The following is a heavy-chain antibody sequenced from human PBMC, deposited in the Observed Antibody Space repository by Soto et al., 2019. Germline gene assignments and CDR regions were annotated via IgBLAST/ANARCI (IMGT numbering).Heavy chain of an antibody. CDR3: GRWIITGCYYYGIDV. CDR1: GGSISDYY. CDR2: ISYIGST. Sequence: QVQLQESGPGLVKPSGTLSLTCTVSGGSISDYYWTWIRRPPGKGLEYIGFISYIGSTHYNPSLKCLVTMSRDTSKTQFSLSLTSVTAADTAVYYSGRWIITGCYYYGIDVWGQGTTVIVSS. D-gene: IGHD2-2*03. V-gene: IGHV4-59*08. J-gene: IGHJ6*01.